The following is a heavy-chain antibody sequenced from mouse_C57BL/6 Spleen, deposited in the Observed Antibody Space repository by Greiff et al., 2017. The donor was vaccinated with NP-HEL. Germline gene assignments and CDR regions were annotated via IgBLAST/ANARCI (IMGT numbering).Heavy chain of an antibody. D-gene: IGHD2-4*01. CDR2: INPSTGGT. V-gene: IGHV1-42*01. CDR3: ARGGYDSDWYFDV. Sequence: VQLKESGPELVKPGASVKISCKASGYSFTGYYMNWVKQSPEKSLEWIGEINPSTGGTTYNQKFKAKATLTVDKSSSTAYMQLKSLTSEDSAVYYCARGGYDSDWYFDVWGTGTTVTVSS. CDR1: GYSFTGYY. J-gene: IGHJ1*03.